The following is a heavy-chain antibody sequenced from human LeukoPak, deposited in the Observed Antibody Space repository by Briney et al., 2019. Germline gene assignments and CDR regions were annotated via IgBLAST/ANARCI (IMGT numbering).Heavy chain of an antibody. Sequence: ASVKVSCKASGYTFTSYDINWVRQATGQGLEWMGWINPNSGGTNYAQKFQGRVTMTRDTSISTAYMELSRLRSDDTAVYYCARAFPAMVSTPDYWGQGTLVTVSS. CDR2: INPNSGGT. CDR3: ARAFPAMVSTPDY. CDR1: GYTFTSYD. D-gene: IGHD5-18*01. J-gene: IGHJ4*02. V-gene: IGHV1-2*02.